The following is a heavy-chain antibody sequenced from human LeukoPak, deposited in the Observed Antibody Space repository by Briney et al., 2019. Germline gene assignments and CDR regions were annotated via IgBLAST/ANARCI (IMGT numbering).Heavy chain of an antibody. D-gene: IGHD3-10*02. CDR3: AKEDGRGSSFDS. CDR2: ISYDGSNK. Sequence: GGSLRLSCAASGFTFSSYGMHWVRQAPGKGLEWVAVISYDGSNKYYTDSVKGRFTISRDNSDNTLFLQMDSLGVSDTAIYYCAKEDGRGSSFDSWGQGTRVTVSS. V-gene: IGHV3-30*18. J-gene: IGHJ4*02. CDR1: GFTFSSYG.